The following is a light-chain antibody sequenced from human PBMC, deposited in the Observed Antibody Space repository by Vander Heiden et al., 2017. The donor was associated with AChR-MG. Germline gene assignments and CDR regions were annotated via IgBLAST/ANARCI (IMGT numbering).Light chain of an antibody. CDR2: DAS. J-gene: IGKJ1*01. Sequence: DIQMTQSPSTLSAFVGDRVTLTCRASQSIDRWLAWYQQKPGKAPKLLIFDASRLQVGAPSRSSGSGIGTELALTISVRQPDAFASYTCHRHDGYSLWPFGPRTKVEIK. V-gene: IGKV1-5*01. CDR3: HRHDGYSLWP. CDR1: QSIDRW.